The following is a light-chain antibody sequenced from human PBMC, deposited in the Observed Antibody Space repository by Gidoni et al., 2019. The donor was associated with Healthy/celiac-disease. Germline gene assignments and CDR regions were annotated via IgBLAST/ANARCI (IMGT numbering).Light chain of an antibody. CDR3: QQYYSYPRT. CDR2: AAS. V-gene: IGKV1-8*01. CDR1: QGISSY. J-gene: IGKJ1*01. Sequence: AIRMTQSPSSFSASTGDRVTITCRASQGISSYLAWYQQKPGNAPKLLIYAASTLQSGVPSRFIGSGSGTDFTLTISCLQSEDFATYYCQQYYSYPRTFGQGTKVEIK.